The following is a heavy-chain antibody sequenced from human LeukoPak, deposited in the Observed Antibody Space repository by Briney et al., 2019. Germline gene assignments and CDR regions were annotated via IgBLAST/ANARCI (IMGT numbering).Heavy chain of an antibody. CDR3: AKLGDGYNWDY. V-gene: IGHV3-30*18. Sequence: GGSLRLSCAASGFTFSSYGMHWVRQAPGKGLEWVAVISYDGSNKYYADSVKGRFTISRDNSKNTLYLQMNSLRAEDTAVYYCAKLGDGYNWDYWGQGTLVTVSS. J-gene: IGHJ4*02. CDR2: ISYDGSNK. CDR1: GFTFSSYG. D-gene: IGHD5-24*01.